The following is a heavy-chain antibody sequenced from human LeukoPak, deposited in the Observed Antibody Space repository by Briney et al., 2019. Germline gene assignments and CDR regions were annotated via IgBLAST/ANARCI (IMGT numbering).Heavy chain of an antibody. J-gene: IGHJ4*02. V-gene: IGHV4-59*11. CDR1: GGSISRHY. D-gene: IGHD4-11*01. Sequence: PPESLSLTCTVSGGSISRHYWSWIRQPPGKGPEGIGYLYYSGSTNYNPSLKSRVTISVDTSKNQFSLKLSSVTAADTAVYYCARVEHSNAGFFDYWGQGTLVTVSS. CDR2: LYYSGST. CDR3: ARVEHSNAGFFDY.